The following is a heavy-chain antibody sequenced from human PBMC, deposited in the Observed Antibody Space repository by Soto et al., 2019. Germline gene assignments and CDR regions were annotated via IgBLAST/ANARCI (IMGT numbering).Heavy chain of an antibody. CDR3: ATISRADYANYYYMDV. J-gene: IGHJ6*03. D-gene: IGHD4-17*01. CDR2: FDPEDGET. CDR1: GYTLTELS. Sequence: ASVKVSCKVSGYTLTELSMHWVRQAPGKGLEWMGGFDPEDGETIYAQTFQGRVTMTEDTSTDTAYMELSSLRSEDTAVYYCATISRADYANYYYMDVWGKGTTVTVSS. V-gene: IGHV1-24*01.